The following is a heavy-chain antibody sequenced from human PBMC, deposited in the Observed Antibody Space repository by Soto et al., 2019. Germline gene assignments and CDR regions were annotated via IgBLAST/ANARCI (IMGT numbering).Heavy chain of an antibody. Sequence: GGSLRLSCAASGFTFSSYSMNWVRQAPEKGLEWVSSISSSSSYIYYADSVKGRFTISRDNAKNSLYLQMNSLRAEDTAVYYCAGQTGEGFVYFDYWGQGTLVTVSS. D-gene: IGHD7-27*01. CDR3: AGQTGEGFVYFDY. V-gene: IGHV3-21*01. CDR1: GFTFSSYS. J-gene: IGHJ4*02. CDR2: ISSSSSYI.